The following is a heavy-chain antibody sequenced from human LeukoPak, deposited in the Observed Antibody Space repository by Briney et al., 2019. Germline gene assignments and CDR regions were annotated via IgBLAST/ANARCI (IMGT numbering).Heavy chain of an antibody. D-gene: IGHD6-19*01. V-gene: IGHV3-74*01. Sequence: GGSLRLSCAASGFTLSSYWMHWVRQAPGKGLVWVSRINGDGSSTPYANSVKGRFTISRDNAKNTLYLQMHSLRADDTAVYYCARGSTSGWPDYFDYWGQGPVVAVSS. CDR3: ARGSTSGWPDYFDY. J-gene: IGHJ4*02. CDR2: INGDGSST. CDR1: GFTLSSYW.